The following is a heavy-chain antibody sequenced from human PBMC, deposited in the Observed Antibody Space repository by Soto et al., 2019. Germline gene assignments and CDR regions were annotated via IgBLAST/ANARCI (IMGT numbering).Heavy chain of an antibody. CDR2: ISYDGSNK. J-gene: IGHJ4*02. V-gene: IGHV3-30-3*01. Sequence: ESGGGVVQPGRSLRLSCAASGFTFSSYAMHWVRQAPGKGLEWVAVISYDGSNKYYADSVKGRFTISRDNSKNTLYLQMNSLRAEDTAVYYCARDRGYSGYDYASTRDWGQGTLVTVSS. D-gene: IGHD5-12*01. CDR1: GFTFSSYA. CDR3: ARDRGYSGYDYASTRD.